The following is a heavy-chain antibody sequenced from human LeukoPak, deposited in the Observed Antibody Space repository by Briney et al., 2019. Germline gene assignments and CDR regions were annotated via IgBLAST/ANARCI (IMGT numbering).Heavy chain of an antibody. V-gene: IGHV4-38-2*02. CDR1: GYSTGSGHY. Sequence: SETLSPTCSVSGYSTGSGHYWGWIRQPPGKGLEWIGSIYYSGSTYYNPSLKSRVTISVDTSKNQFSLKLSSVTAADTAVYYCARNPSRNFDYWGQGTLVTVSS. CDR3: ARNPSRNFDY. CDR2: IYYSGST. J-gene: IGHJ4*02. D-gene: IGHD2-2*01.